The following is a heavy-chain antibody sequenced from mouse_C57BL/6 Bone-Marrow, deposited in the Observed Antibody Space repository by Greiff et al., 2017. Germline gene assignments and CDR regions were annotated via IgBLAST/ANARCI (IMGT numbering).Heavy chain of an antibody. CDR1: GYNFTSYG. CDR3: SRGGTVVAPYWDFDV. CDR2: IYPRSGNT. J-gene: IGHJ1*03. Sequence: VQLHQSGAELARPGASVKLSCKASGYNFTSYGISWVKQRTGQGLAWIGEIYPRSGNTYYNEKIKGKATLTADKSSRTAYMALRSLTSEDSAVYFVSRGGTVVAPYWDFDVWGTGTTVTVTS. V-gene: IGHV1-81*01. D-gene: IGHD1-1*01.